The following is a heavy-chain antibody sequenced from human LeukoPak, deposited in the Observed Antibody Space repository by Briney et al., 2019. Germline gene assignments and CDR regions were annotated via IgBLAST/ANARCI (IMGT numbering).Heavy chain of an antibody. CDR3: ARGLYDSSDYYYFDY. Sequence: SETLSLTCAVSGGSISSGDYSWSWIRQPPGKGLEWIGYIYYSGSTHYNPSLKSRVTMSVDASKNHLSLKLSSVTAADTAVYYCARGLYDSSDYYYFDYWGQGTLVTVSS. J-gene: IGHJ4*02. D-gene: IGHD3-22*01. V-gene: IGHV4-30-4*07. CDR2: IYYSGST. CDR1: GGSISSGDYS.